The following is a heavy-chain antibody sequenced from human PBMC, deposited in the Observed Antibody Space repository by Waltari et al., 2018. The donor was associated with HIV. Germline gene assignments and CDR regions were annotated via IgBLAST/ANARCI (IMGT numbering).Heavy chain of an antibody. J-gene: IGHJ3*02. D-gene: IGHD2-21*02. CDR3: AKGLLATAIHDAFDI. CDR2: ISYDGSNK. Sequence: QVQLVESGGGVVQPGRSLRLSCAASGFTFSSYGMHWVRQAPGKGLEWVAVISYDGSNKYYADSVKGRFTISRDNSKNTLYLQMNSLRAEDTAVYYCAKGLLATAIHDAFDIWGQGTMVTVSS. CDR1: GFTFSSYG. V-gene: IGHV3-30*18.